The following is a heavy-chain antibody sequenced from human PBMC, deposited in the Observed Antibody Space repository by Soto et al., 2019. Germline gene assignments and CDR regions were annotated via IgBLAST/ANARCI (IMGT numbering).Heavy chain of an antibody. V-gene: IGHV4-59*01. Sequence: SETLSLTCTVSGDSISTYYWSWIRQPPGQALEWIGYIYDSGSPYYNPSLRSRVIISADTSKNQISLKLTSATAADTAVYYCARGVGSSPPRYWGRGTLVTVSS. CDR3: ARGVGSSPPRY. D-gene: IGHD1-26*01. CDR2: IYDSGSP. J-gene: IGHJ4*02. CDR1: GDSISTYY.